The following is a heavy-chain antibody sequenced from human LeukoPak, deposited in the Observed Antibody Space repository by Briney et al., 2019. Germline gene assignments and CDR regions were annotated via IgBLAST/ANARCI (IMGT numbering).Heavy chain of an antibody. CDR2: IYYSGST. CDR3: ARVSPRKRITMIVVVNDAFDI. V-gene: IGHV4-59*01. D-gene: IGHD3-22*01. CDR1: GGSISSYY. Sequence: PSETLSLTCTVSGGSISSYYWSWIRQPPGKGLEWIGYIYYSGSTNYNPSLKSRVTISVDTSKNQFSLKLSSVTAADTAVYYCARVSPRKRITMIVVVNDAFDIWGQGTMVTVSS. J-gene: IGHJ3*02.